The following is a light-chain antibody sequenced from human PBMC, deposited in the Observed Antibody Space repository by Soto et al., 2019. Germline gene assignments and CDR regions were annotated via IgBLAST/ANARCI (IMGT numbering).Light chain of an antibody. CDR2: AAS. Sequence: DIQMTQSPSSLSASVGDRVTITCQASQVISNYLAWYQQKPGKVPKLLIYAASTLQSGAPSRFSGSGSGTDFILTISSLQPEDFATYYCQQRYSTPPTFGQGTKVDI. CDR3: QQRYSTPPT. V-gene: IGKV1-27*01. CDR1: QVISNY. J-gene: IGKJ1*01.